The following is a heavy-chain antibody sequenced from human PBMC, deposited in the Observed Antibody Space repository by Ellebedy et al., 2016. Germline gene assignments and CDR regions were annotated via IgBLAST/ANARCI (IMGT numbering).Heavy chain of an antibody. D-gene: IGHD1-26*01. Sequence: GESLKISCAASGFTLSHNYISWVRQAPGKGLEWVSIIFSGGGIYYTESVKGRFTISRDNSRNTLDLLMNSLRAEDTAVYYCTKDRASLGPYAGQDYWGQGTLVTVSS. CDR3: TKDRASLGPYAGQDY. J-gene: IGHJ4*02. CDR1: GFTLSHNY. V-gene: IGHV3-66*01. CDR2: IFSGGGI.